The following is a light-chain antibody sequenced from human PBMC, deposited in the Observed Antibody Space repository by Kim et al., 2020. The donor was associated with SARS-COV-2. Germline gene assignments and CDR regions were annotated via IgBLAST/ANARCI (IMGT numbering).Light chain of an antibody. Sequence: SASVGDRVTISCRANQNIGSYLSWFQQTPGKAPKLLIYAASDLQSGVPSRFSGSGSVTDFTLTISSLQPEDFGTYFCHQSYSTPYTFGQGTKLEI. V-gene: IGKV1-39*01. J-gene: IGKJ2*01. CDR1: QNIGSY. CDR3: HQSYSTPYT. CDR2: AAS.